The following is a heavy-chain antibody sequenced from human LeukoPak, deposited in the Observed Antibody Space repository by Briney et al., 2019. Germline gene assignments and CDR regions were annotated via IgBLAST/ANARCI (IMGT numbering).Heavy chain of an antibody. CDR3: ATKVRGGFDI. CDR2: IYYTGGT. D-gene: IGHD2-15*01. V-gene: IGHV4-59*01. Sequence: SETLSLTCTVSGGSIGSDYWTWIRQPPGKGLEYIGYIYYTGGTNYNPSLKSRVTISVDTSKNQFSLKLSSVTAADAAIYYCATKVRGGFDIWGQGTMVTVSS. J-gene: IGHJ3*02. CDR1: GGSIGSDY.